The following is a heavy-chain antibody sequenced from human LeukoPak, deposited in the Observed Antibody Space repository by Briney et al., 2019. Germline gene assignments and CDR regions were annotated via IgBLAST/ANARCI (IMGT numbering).Heavy chain of an antibody. V-gene: IGHV3-23*01. CDR2: ISGSGGST. CDR3: AKDRVLFDAFDI. CDR1: GFTFSSYA. Sequence: PGGSLRLSCAAYGFTFSSYAMSWVRQAPGKGLEWVSAISGSGGSTYYADSVKGRFTISRDNSKNTLYLQMNSLRAEDTAVYYCAKDRVLFDAFDIWGQGTMVTVSS. D-gene: IGHD3-10*01. J-gene: IGHJ3*02.